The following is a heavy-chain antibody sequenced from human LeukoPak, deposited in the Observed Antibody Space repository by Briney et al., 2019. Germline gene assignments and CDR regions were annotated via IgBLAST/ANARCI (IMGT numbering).Heavy chain of an antibody. CDR1: GFTFSSYA. J-gene: IGHJ4*02. CDR2: ISGSGGST. Sequence: GGSLRLSCAASGFTFSSYAMSWVRQAPGKGLEWVSAISGSGGSTYYADSVKGRFTISRDNSKNTLYLQMNSLRAEDTAVYYRAKESLIADSGCDFDYWGQGTLVTVSS. V-gene: IGHV3-23*01. D-gene: IGHD5-12*01. CDR3: AKESLIADSGCDFDY.